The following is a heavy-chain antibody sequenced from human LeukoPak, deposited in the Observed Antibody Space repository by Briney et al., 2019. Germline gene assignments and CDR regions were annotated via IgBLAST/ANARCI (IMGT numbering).Heavy chain of an antibody. V-gene: IGHV4-59*01. CDR2: TYYIGST. Sequence: SETLSLTCSVSGGSISSYYWSWIRQPPGKRLEWIGYTYYIGSTNYNPSLKSRVTISVDTSKNQFSLRLTSMTAADTAVYYCARDLYGTIDSWGQGTLVTVSS. CDR1: GGSISSYY. J-gene: IGHJ4*02. CDR3: ARDLYGTIDS. D-gene: IGHD1-26*01.